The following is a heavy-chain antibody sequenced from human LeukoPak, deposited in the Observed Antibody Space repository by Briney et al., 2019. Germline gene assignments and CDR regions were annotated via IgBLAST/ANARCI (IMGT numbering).Heavy chain of an antibody. CDR3: ARERAVYSSSDSPPFDY. V-gene: IGHV3-23*01. J-gene: IGHJ4*02. Sequence: PGGSLRLSCVHSGFTLSSYAMNWVRQAPGKGVEWVSGVSGGGGSIYYADSAKGRFTISRDYPKSTLFLQLNSLRAEDTAIYYRARERAVYSSSDSPPFDYCGQGTLVTVSS. D-gene: IGHD6-6*01. CDR1: GFTLSSYA. CDR2: VSGGGGSI.